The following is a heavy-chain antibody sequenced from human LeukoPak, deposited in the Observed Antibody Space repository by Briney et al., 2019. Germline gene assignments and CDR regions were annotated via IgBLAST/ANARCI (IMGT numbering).Heavy chain of an antibody. D-gene: IGHD2-15*01. Sequence: SETLSLTCTVSGGSISSYYWSWIRQPPGKGLEWIGYIYYSGSTNYNPSLKSRVTISVDTSKNQFSLKLSSVTAADTAVYYCARDGYCSGGSCYTYTPYYYYYMDVWGKGTTVTVSS. CDR1: GGSISSYY. CDR2: IYYSGST. CDR3: ARDGYCSGGSCYTYTPYYYYYMDV. V-gene: IGHV4-59*01. J-gene: IGHJ6*03.